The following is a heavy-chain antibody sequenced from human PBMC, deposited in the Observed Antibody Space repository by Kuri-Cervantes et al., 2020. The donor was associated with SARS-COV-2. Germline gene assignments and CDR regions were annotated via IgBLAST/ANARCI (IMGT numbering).Heavy chain of an antibody. CDR3: ARVGLRGYYYYMDV. J-gene: IGHJ6*03. Sequence: GGSLRLSCAASGFTFSSYAMHWVRQAPGKGLEWVAVISYDGSNKYYADSVKGRFTISRDNSKNTLYLQMNSLRAEDTAVYYCARVGLRGYYYYMDVWGKGTTVTVSS. D-gene: IGHD4-17*01. V-gene: IGHV3-30*04. CDR2: ISYDGSNK. CDR1: GFTFSSYA.